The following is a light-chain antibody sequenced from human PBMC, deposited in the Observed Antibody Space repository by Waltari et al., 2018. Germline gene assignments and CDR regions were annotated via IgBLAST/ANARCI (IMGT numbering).Light chain of an antibody. CDR2: WGS. CDR3: QQYFSYPRT. CDR1: QTVLYNYNNKNH. Sequence: DIVMTQSPDSLAWSLGEGAPTNCSSRQTVLYNYNNKNHLAGFQQKPGQPPKLLISWGSTRESGVPDRFSGSGSGTAFTLTISHLQAEDEAVYYCQQYFSYPRTFGLGTKVEI. J-gene: IGKJ2*01. V-gene: IGKV4-1*01.